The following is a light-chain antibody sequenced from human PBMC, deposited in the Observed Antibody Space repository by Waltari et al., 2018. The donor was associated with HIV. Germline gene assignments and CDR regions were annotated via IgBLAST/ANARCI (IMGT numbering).Light chain of an antibody. CDR1: QDIGNH. CDR3: QQFTSLPIT. CDR2: GAS. J-gene: IGKJ3*01. Sequence: DILMTQSPPSLSASVGGKVTITCRASQDIGNHLSWYRQKSGRAPELLIYGASFLESGVPSKFGGRGSGTTFIFTINSLQPEDSATYYCQQFTSLPITFGPGTTVDIK. V-gene: IGKV1-33*01.